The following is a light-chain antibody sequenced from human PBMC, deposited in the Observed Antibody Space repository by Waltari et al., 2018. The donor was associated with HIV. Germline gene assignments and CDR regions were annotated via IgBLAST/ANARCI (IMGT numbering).Light chain of an antibody. CDR1: QGIRNN. CDR2: AAS. V-gene: IGKV1-39*01. Sequence: DIQMTQSPSSLSASVGDRVTITCRASQGIRNNLGWFQQKPGKAPKLLIYAASSLQSGVPSRFSGSGSGTDFTLTISSLQPEDFATYYCQQSYSTLFTFGPGTKVDIK. J-gene: IGKJ3*01. CDR3: QQSYSTLFT.